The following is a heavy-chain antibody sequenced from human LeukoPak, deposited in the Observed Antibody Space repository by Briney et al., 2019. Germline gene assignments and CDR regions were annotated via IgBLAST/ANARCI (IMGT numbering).Heavy chain of an antibody. V-gene: IGHV4-59*01. CDR2: IYYSGST. CDR1: GGSISSYY. D-gene: IGHD4-17*01. Sequence: SETLSLTCTVSGGSISSYYWSWIGQPPGKGLEWIGYIYYSGSTNYNPSLKSRVTISVDTSKNQFSLKLSSVTAAGTAVYYCAAEDDYGDSPHYWGQGTLVTVSS. CDR3: AAEDDYGDSPHY. J-gene: IGHJ4*02.